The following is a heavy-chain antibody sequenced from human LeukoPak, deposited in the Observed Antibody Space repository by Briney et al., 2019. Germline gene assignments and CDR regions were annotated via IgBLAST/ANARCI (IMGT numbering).Heavy chain of an antibody. CDR1: TFTFNNHG. Sequence: PGRSLRLSCVTSTFTFNNHGMHWVRQAPGKGLEWVAVIAADGGVKRYTYSVKGRFVLTRDDSKNTVYLEMNNVKVEDTAVYYCAREATWGQWYFDHWGQGAPVIVSS. J-gene: IGHJ4*02. D-gene: IGHD6-19*01. V-gene: IGHV3-30*03. CDR2: IAADGGVK. CDR3: AREATWGQWYFDH.